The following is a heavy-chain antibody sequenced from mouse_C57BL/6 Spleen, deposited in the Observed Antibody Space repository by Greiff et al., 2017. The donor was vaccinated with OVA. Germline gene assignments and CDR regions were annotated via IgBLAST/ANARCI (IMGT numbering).Heavy chain of an antibody. J-gene: IGHJ2*01. CDR2: IYPGNSDT. V-gene: IGHV1-5*01. Sequence: EVKLMESGTVLARPGASVKMSCKTSGYTFTSYWMHWVKQRPGQGLEWIGAIYPGNSDTSYNQKFKGKAKLTAVTSASTAYMELSSLTNEDSADYYCTRRYYCSPYYFDDWGQGTTLTVSS. CDR3: TRRYYCSPYYFDD. D-gene: IGHD1-1*01. CDR1: GYTFTSYW.